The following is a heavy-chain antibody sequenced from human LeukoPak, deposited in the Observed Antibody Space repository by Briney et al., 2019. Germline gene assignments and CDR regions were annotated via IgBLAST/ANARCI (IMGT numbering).Heavy chain of an antibody. Sequence: AGDSLRLSCAASGFTFSDHYMSWIRQAPGKGLEWVSYISSSGSTIYYADSVKGRFTISSDNAKNSLYLQMNSLRAEDTAVYYCARALYDSSGYYFDYWGQGTLVTVSS. J-gene: IGHJ4*02. CDR2: ISSSGSTI. D-gene: IGHD3-22*01. CDR1: GFTFSDHY. CDR3: ARALYDSSGYYFDY. V-gene: IGHV3-11*04.